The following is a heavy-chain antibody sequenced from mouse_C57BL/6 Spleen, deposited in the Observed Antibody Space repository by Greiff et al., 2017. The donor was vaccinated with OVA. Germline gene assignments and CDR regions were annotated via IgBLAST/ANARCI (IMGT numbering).Heavy chain of an antibody. CDR3: ASSDYSKDWYFDV. V-gene: IGHV14-3*01. CDR2: IDPANGNT. Sequence: EVQLQQSVAELVRPGASVKLSCTASGFTIKNTYMHWVKQRPEQGLEWIGRIDPANGNTKYAPKFPGKATITADTSSNTAYLQLSSLTSRDTAIYYCASSDYSKDWYFDVWGTGTTVTVSS. D-gene: IGHD2-5*01. J-gene: IGHJ1*03. CDR1: GFTIKNTY.